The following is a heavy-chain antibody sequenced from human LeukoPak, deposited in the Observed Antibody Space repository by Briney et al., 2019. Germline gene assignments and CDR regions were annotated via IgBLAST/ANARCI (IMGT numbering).Heavy chain of an antibody. CDR3: AREGLDY. Sequence: ASVNVSCKASGYTSTNYDINWVRQATGQGLEWMGYKNPNSGNSAYAQKFQGRVTITTDASITTAYMELSGLRSEDTALYYCAREGLDYWGQGTLVTVSS. J-gene: IGHJ4*02. V-gene: IGHV1-8*01. CDR1: GYTSTNYD. CDR2: KNPNSGNS.